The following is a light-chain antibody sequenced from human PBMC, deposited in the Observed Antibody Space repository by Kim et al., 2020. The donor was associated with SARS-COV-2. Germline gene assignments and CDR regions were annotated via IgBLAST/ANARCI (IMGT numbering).Light chain of an antibody. CDR1: SSDVGGYNY. V-gene: IGLV2-14*01. CDR2: DVS. Sequence: QSALTQPASVSGSPGQSITISCTGTSSDVGGYNYVSWYQQHPGKAPKLMIYDVSKRLSGVSNRFSGSKSGNTASLTISGLQAEDEADYHCSSYTSSSTYVFGTGTKVTVL. CDR3: SSYTSSSTYV. J-gene: IGLJ1*01.